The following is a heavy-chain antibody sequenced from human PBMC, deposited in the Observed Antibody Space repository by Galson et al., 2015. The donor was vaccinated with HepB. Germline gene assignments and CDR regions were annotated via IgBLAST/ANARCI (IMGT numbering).Heavy chain of an antibody. V-gene: IGHV3-48*03. D-gene: IGHD2-21*02. CDR1: GFTFSSYD. Sequence: SLRLSCAASGFTFSSYDMSWVRQAPGKGLQWVSYISRRAGSIYYADSVEGRFTISRDNAKNSLYLQMDSLRAEDTAIYYCARTVTEHFDLWGQGTLVTVSS. J-gene: IGHJ4*02. CDR2: ISRRAGSI. CDR3: ARTVTEHFDL.